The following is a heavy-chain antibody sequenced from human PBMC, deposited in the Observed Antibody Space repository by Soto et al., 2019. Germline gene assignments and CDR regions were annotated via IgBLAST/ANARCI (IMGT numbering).Heavy chain of an antibody. D-gene: IGHD3-10*01. CDR2: INHSGST. CDR3: ARAPLVVRGVIISRWFDP. CDR1: GWSFSGYD. V-gene: IGHV4-34*01. J-gene: IGHJ5*02. Sequence: PSETLSLTCAVYGWSFSGYDWSWIRQPPGKGLEWIGEINHSGSTNYNPSLKSRVTISVDTSKNQFSLKLSSVTAADTAVYYCARAPLVVRGVIISRWFDPWGQGTLVTVSS.